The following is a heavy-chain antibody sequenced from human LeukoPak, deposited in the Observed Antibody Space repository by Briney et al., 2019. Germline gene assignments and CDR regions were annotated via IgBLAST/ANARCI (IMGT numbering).Heavy chain of an antibody. D-gene: IGHD6-13*01. V-gene: IGHV3-23*01. CDR2: ISGRGGST. CDR3: AKEDTPDIVAAGLTFDY. CDR1: GFTFSSYA. Sequence: PGESLRLAWVLAGFTFSSYAISWVRQAPEKLLEWVSGISGRGGSTYYADSGKGRFTISRDNSKNTLYLQMNSLRAEDTAVYYCAKEDTPDIVAAGLTFDYWGQGTLVTVSS. J-gene: IGHJ4*02.